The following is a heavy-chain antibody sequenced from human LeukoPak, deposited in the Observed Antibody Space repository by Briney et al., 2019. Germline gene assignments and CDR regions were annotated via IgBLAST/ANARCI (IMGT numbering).Heavy chain of an antibody. D-gene: IGHD1-26*01. J-gene: IGHJ6*03. CDR3: AKSGAATDYYYYYMDV. CDR2: IRYDGSNK. Sequence: GGSLRLSCAASGFTFSSYSMNWVRQAPGKGVEWGAFIRYDGSNKYYADSVKGRFTISRDNSKNTLYLQMNSLRAEDTAVYYCAKSGAATDYYYYYMDVWGKGTTVTISS. V-gene: IGHV3-30*02. CDR1: GFTFSSYS.